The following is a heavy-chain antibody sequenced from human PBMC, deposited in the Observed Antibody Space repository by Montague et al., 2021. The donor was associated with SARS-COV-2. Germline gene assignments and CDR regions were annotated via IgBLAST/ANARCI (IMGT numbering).Heavy chain of an antibody. CDR1: GFTFSSYW. J-gene: IGHJ6*02. V-gene: IGHV3-7*01. D-gene: IGHD3-10*01. Sequence: SLRLSCAASGFTFSSYWMSWVRQAPGKGLEWVANIKQDGSEKYYVDSVKGRFTISRDNAKNSLYLQMNSLRAEDTAVYYCARDSYGSGNYYYYYGMDVWGQGTTVTVSS. CDR2: IKQDGSEK. CDR3: ARDSYGSGNYYYYYGMDV.